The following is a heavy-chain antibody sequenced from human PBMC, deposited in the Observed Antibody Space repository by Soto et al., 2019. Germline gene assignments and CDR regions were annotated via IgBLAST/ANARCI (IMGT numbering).Heavy chain of an antibody. J-gene: IGHJ5*02. CDR2: INHSGSI. Sequence: SETLSLTCAVYGGTFSDYYWSWIRQPPGKGLEWIGEINHSGSINYNPSLKSRVTFSVDRSKNQFSLKLSSVTAADTAVYFCARAVLSCRGMVVSFNRCFDPWGQGALVTVSS. CDR1: GGTFSDYY. D-gene: IGHD2-15*01. CDR3: ARAVLSCRGMVVSFNRCFDP. V-gene: IGHV4-34*01.